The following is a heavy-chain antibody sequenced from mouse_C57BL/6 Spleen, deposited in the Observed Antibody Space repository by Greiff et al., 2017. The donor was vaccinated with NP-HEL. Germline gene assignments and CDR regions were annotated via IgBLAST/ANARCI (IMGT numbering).Heavy chain of an antibody. CDR3: ARWNYAMDY. Sequence: VQVVESGPELVKPGASVKLSCKASGYTFTSYDINWVKQRPGPGLEWIGWIYPRDGSTKYNEKFKGKATLTVDTSSSTAYMELHSLTSEDSAVYFCARWNYAMDYWGQGTSVTVSS. V-gene: IGHV1-85*01. J-gene: IGHJ4*01. CDR2: IYPRDGST. CDR1: GYTFTSYD.